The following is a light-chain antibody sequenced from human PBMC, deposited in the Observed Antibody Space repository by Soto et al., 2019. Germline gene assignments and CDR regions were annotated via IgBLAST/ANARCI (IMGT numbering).Light chain of an antibody. J-gene: IGKJ5*01. Sequence: DIQKTQSPSSLSASVGDRVTITCRASQCIYNYLAWYQQKPGKAPKLLIYAASTLEAGVPSRFSGSGSGTDFTLTISSLQPEDVATYYCHKYNSALLTFGQGTRLEIK. CDR3: HKYNSALLT. V-gene: IGKV1-27*01. CDR1: QCIYNY. CDR2: AAS.